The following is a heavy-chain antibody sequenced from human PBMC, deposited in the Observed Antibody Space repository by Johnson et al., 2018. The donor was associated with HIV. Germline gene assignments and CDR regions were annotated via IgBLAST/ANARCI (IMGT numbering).Heavy chain of an antibody. J-gene: IGHJ3*02. CDR1: GFTFDDYG. Sequence: VQLVESGGGVVRPGGSLRLSCAASGFTFDDYGMSWVRQAPGKGLEWVSGISGSGGSTYYADSVKGRFTISRDKSKNTLYRQMNSLRAEDADGYYCAKGQTAYSSAQISCHAFDIWGQGTMVTVSS. CDR3: AKGQTAYSSAQISCHAFDI. V-gene: IGHV3-23*04. CDR2: ISGSGGST. D-gene: IGHD6-25*01.